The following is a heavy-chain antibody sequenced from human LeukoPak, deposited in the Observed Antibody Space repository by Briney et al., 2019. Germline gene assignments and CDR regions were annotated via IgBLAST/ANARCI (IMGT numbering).Heavy chain of an antibody. J-gene: IGHJ5*02. CDR1: GFTFSSYS. Sequence: PGGSLRLSCAASGFTFSSYSMNGVRQAPGKGLEWVSSISSSSSYIYYADSVKGRFTITRENAKNTLYLQMNSLRAKDTAVYDYARDVATISNWFDPWGQGTLVTVSS. V-gene: IGHV3-21*01. D-gene: IGHD5-24*01. CDR2: ISSSSSYI. CDR3: ARDVATISNWFDP.